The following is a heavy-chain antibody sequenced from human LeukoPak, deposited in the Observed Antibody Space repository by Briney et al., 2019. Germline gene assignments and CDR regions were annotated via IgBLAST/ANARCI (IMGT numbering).Heavy chain of an antibody. J-gene: IGHJ4*02. V-gene: IGHV3-30-3*01. D-gene: IGHD6-19*01. CDR2: ISYDGSNK. CDR1: GFTFSSYA. Sequence: PGGSLRLSCTASGFTFSSYAMHWVRQAPGKGLEWVAVISYDGSNKYYADSVKGRFTISRDNSKNTLYLQMNSLRAEDTAVYYCARDSLEQWLNYWGQGTLVTVSS. CDR3: ARDSLEQWLNY.